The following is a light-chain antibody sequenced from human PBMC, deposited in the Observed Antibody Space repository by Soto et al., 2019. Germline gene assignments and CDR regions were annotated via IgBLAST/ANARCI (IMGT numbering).Light chain of an antibody. V-gene: IGLV1-51*01. Sequence: QSVLTQPPSVSAAPGQKVTISCSGSSSNIGNNYVSWYQQLPGIAPKLLIYDNNKRPSGIPDRLSGSKSGTSATLGITGLQTGDEADYYCGTWDSSLSAFVFGTGTKVTVL. J-gene: IGLJ1*01. CDR3: GTWDSSLSAFV. CDR2: DNN. CDR1: SSNIGNNY.